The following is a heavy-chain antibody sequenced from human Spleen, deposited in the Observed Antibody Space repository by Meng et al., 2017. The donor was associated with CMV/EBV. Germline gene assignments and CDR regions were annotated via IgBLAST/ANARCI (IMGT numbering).Heavy chain of an antibody. CDR1: GDSISSSSYY. D-gene: IGHD1-26*01. Sequence: SETLSLTCTVSGDSISSSSYYWGWIRQPPGEGLEWIGSVSYGGGTYYKPSHKSRLTISVDTSNNQFSLRLSSVTAADTAVYYCARASGEKQWELPDYWGQGTLVTVSS. J-gene: IGHJ4*02. CDR3: ARASGEKQWELPDY. CDR2: VSYGGGT. V-gene: IGHV4-39*07.